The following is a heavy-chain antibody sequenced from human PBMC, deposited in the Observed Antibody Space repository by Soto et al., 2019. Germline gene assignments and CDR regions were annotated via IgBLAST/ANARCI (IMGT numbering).Heavy chain of an antibody. CDR2: ITGSGHST. Sequence: EVQLLESGGGLVQPGGSLRLSCAVSGFTFSSHAMSWVRQAPGKGRECVSSITGSGHSTYYADSVKGRFTISRDKSKSTLYLQMNSLRAEDTAVYHCAKDLQVSAWLSGRTFDYWGKGTQVTVSS. D-gene: IGHD5-18*01. J-gene: IGHJ4*02. CDR3: AKDLQVSAWLSGRTFDY. CDR1: GFTFSSHA. V-gene: IGHV3-23*01.